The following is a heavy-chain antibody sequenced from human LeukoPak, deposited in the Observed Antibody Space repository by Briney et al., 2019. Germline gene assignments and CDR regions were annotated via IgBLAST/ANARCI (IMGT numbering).Heavy chain of an antibody. CDR1: GYTFTSYD. Sequence: GASVRVSSKASGYTFTSYDINWVRQAPGQGLEWMGWMNPNSGNTGYAQKFQGRVTMTRNTSISTAYMELSSLRSEDTAVYYCARGVSSSLYYYYYMDVWGKGTTVTVSS. CDR2: MNPNSGNT. V-gene: IGHV1-8*01. CDR3: ARGVSSSLYYYYYMDV. D-gene: IGHD6-13*01. J-gene: IGHJ6*03.